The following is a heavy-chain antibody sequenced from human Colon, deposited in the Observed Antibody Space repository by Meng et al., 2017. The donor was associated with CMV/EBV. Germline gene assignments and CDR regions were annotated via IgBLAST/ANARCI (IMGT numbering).Heavy chain of an antibody. CDR2: ISYTGST. CDR1: SITTTF. J-gene: IGHJ3*02. V-gene: IGHV4-59*01. D-gene: IGHD5-24*01. CDR3: ARGRDGYNCGAHHIAFDI. Sequence: SITTTFWNWIRQPQGKGLEWIGYISYTGSTTYNPSLRSLVSISVDTSKNQFSLILSSVTTADTAVYYCARGRDGYNCGAHHIAFDIWGQGTMVTVSS.